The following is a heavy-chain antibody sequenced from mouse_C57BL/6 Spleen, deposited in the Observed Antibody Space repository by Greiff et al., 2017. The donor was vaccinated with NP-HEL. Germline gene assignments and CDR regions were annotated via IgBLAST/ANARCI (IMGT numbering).Heavy chain of an antibody. D-gene: IGHD2-4*01. V-gene: IGHV1-76*01. J-gene: IGHJ4*01. CDR2: IYPGSGNT. Sequence: VKLMESGAELVRPGASVKLSCKASGYTFTDYYINWVKQRPGQGLEWIARIYPGSGNTYYNEKFKGKATLTAEKSSSTAYMQLSSLTSEDSAVYFCAREGANYDYDGYAMDYWGQGTSVTVSS. CDR3: AREGANYDYDGYAMDY. CDR1: GYTFTDYY.